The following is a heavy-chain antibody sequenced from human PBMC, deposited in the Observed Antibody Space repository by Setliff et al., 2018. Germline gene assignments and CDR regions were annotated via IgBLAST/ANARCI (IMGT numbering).Heavy chain of an antibody. Sequence: SVKVSCKASGGTFSNYAISWVRQAPGQGLEWMGGIIPRFDTTTYTQKFQGRVTITADESTSTAYMELSSLRSEDTAVYYCARFGVVILWGQGTLVTVSS. CDR2: IIPRFDTT. CDR3: ARFGVVIL. CDR1: GGTFSNYA. D-gene: IGHD3-3*01. J-gene: IGHJ4*02. V-gene: IGHV1-69*13.